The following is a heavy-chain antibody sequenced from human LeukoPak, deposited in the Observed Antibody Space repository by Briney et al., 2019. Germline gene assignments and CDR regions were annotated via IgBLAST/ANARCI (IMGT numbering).Heavy chain of an antibody. D-gene: IGHD3-10*01. CDR1: GGSISSGDYY. Sequence: SETLSLTCTVSGGSISSGDYYWSWIRQPPGQGLEWIAYISHSGGTYYNPSLKSRATISLDTSRNQFSLKLSSVTAADTAVYYCASGEGGFGEFLYYFDYWGQGTLVTVSS. J-gene: IGHJ4*02. V-gene: IGHV4-30-4*01. CDR2: ISHSGGT. CDR3: ASGEGGFGEFLYYFDY.